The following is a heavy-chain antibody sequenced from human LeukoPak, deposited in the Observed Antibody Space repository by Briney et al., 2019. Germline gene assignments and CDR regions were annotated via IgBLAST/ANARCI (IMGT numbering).Heavy chain of an antibody. Sequence: PGGSLRLSCAASGFTFSSYAMSWVRQAPGKGLEWVSAISGSGGSTYYADSVKGRFTISRDNSKNTLYLQMNSLRVEDTAVYYCAKDSVQVPAGWLDPWGQGTLVTVSS. CDR2: ISGSGGST. V-gene: IGHV3-23*01. D-gene: IGHD2-2*01. CDR3: AKDSVQVPAGWLDP. CDR1: GFTFSSYA. J-gene: IGHJ5*02.